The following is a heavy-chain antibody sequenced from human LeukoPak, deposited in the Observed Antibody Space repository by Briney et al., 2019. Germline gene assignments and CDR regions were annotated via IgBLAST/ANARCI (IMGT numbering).Heavy chain of an antibody. CDR1: GGLISISTYY. CDR2: IYYSGTT. Sequence: SETLSLTCTVSGGLISISTYYWGWIRQPPGKGLEWIGSIYYSGTTHYNPSLKSRVTISVDTSTNQFSLKLRSVTAADTAVYYCVSYSNYEWYFDLWGRGTLVTVSS. J-gene: IGHJ2*01. V-gene: IGHV4-39*01. D-gene: IGHD4-11*01. CDR3: VSYSNYEWYFDL.